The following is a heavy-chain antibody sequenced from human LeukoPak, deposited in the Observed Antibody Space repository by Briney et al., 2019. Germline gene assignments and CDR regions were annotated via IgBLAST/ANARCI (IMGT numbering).Heavy chain of an antibody. J-gene: IGHJ4*02. Sequence: SETLSLTCTVSGGSISSYYWSWIRQPPGKGLEWIGRIYTSGSTNYNPSLKSRVTISVDTSKNQFSLKLSSVTAADTAVYYCARGNTMVRGVLTPNFDYWGQGTLVTVSS. CDR3: ARGNTMVRGVLTPNFDY. CDR1: GGSISSYY. D-gene: IGHD3-10*01. CDR2: IYTSGST. V-gene: IGHV4-4*07.